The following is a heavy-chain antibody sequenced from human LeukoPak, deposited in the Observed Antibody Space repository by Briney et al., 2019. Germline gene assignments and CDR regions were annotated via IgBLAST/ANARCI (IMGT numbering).Heavy chain of an antibody. Sequence: PGGSLRLSCAASGFTFSSYGMHWVRQAPGKGLEWVAVVSFDGRNEYYADSVKGRFTISRDNSNNTLYLQMNSLRAEDTAVYYCSKDNKERGYCSGGSCYSMALDGWGQGSLVTVSS. CDR2: VSFDGRNE. CDR3: SKDNKERGYCSGGSCYSMALDG. V-gene: IGHV3-30*18. CDR1: GFTFSSYG. J-gene: IGHJ4*02. D-gene: IGHD2-15*01.